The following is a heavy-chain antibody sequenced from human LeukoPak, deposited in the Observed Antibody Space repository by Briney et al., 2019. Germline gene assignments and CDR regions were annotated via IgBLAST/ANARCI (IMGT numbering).Heavy chain of an antibody. J-gene: IGHJ4*02. CDR3: VREYYRYDY. Sequence: ASVKVSCKSSGYTFTDYYLHWVRQAPGQGLEWMGWISLSSGGTNYPQTFQGRVTMTRDTSINTAYMELSRLRSDDTAVYYCVREYYRYDYWGQGTLVTVSS. D-gene: IGHD3-10*01. V-gene: IGHV1-2*02. CDR2: ISLSSGGT. CDR1: GYTFTDYY.